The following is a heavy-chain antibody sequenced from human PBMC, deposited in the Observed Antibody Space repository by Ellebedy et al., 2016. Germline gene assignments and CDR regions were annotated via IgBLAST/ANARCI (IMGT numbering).Heavy chain of an antibody. Sequence: GGSLRLSCAGSGFTFNNYVMTWVRQAPGKGLEWVAVISYDGSNKYYVDSVKGRFTISRDNSKNTLYLQMNSLRAEDTAVYYCARAGDRSAVADAFDIWGQGTMVTVSS. V-gene: IGHV3-30*03. CDR2: ISYDGSNK. J-gene: IGHJ3*02. CDR3: ARAGDRSAVADAFDI. D-gene: IGHD6-19*01. CDR1: GFTFNNYV.